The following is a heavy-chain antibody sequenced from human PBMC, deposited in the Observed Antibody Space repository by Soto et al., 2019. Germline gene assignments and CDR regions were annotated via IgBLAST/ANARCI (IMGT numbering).Heavy chain of an antibody. CDR1: GFTFSSYA. J-gene: IGHJ4*02. D-gene: IGHD6-6*01. CDR3: ARESLAIAARTFDY. CDR2: ISYDGSNK. Sequence: GGSLRLSCAASGFTFSSYAMHWVRQAPGKGLEWVAVISYDGSNKYYADSVKGRFTISRDNSKNTLYLQMNSLRAEDTAVYYCARESLAIAARTFDYWGQGTLVTVSS. V-gene: IGHV3-30-3*01.